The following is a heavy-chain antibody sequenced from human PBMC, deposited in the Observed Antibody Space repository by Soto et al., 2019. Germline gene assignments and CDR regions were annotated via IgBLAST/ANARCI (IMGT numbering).Heavy chain of an antibody. D-gene: IGHD2-2*01. Sequence: QVQLVESGGGVVQAGRSLRLSCAASGFTFSNYGMHWVRQTPGKGLEWVALILYDGSNKYYADSVKGRFTISRDNSKNTLYLQVSSLRAEVTAVYYCAKSRDAYNFYFYYGMDVWGQGTTVTVSS. J-gene: IGHJ6*02. CDR1: GFTFSNYG. V-gene: IGHV3-30*18. CDR2: ILYDGSNK. CDR3: AKSRDAYNFYFYYGMDV.